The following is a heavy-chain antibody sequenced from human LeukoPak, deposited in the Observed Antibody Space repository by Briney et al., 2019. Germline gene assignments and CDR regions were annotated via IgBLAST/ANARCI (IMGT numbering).Heavy chain of an antibody. J-gene: IGHJ4*01. V-gene: IGHV4-39*01. CDR3: ARAPGTTFDY. Sequence: PSETLSLTCNVSGGSISNRAYYWAWIRQSPGKGLEWIVSINHSWSTYYNPSLKSRVTISVDTSKNQFSLKLTSVTAADTAVYYCARAPGTTFDYWGHGNMVTVSS. CDR2: INHSWST. D-gene: IGHD4-17*01. CDR1: GGSISNRAYY.